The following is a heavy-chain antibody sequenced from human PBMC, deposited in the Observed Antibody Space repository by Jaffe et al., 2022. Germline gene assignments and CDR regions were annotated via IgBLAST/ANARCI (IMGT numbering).Heavy chain of an antibody. V-gene: IGHV4-39*01. CDR3: ARHGYCSGGSCYDY. Sequence: QLQLQESGPGLVKPSETLSLTCTVSGGSISSSSYYWGWIRQPPGKGLEWIGSIYYSGSTYYNPSLKSRVTISVDTSKNQFSLKLSSVTAADTAVYYCARHGYCSGGSCYDYWGQGTLVTVSS. J-gene: IGHJ4*02. CDR1: GGSISSSSYY. CDR2: IYYSGST. D-gene: IGHD2-15*01.